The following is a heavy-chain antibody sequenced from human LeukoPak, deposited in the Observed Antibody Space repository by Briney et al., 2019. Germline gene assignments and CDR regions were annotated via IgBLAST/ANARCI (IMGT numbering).Heavy chain of an antibody. CDR3: VRGPSVYGSNWYGNY. V-gene: IGHV4-34*01. D-gene: IGHD1-20*01. Sequence: SETLSLTCAVYGGSFSGYYWNWVRQPPGKGLEWIGEIDHTGSTNYNPSLKSRVTISVDTSKNQFSLKVNSVTAADTAVYYCVRGPSVYGSNWYGNYWGQGILVTVSS. CDR2: IDHTGST. CDR1: GGSFSGYY. J-gene: IGHJ4*01.